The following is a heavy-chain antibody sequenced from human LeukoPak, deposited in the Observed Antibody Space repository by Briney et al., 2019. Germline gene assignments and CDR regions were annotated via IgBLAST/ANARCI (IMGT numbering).Heavy chain of an antibody. D-gene: IGHD1-20*01. CDR1: GDSFSSANYY. V-gene: IGHV4-30-4*08. Sequence: SETLSLTCTVSGDSFSSANYYWTWVRQPPGKGLEWIGYVYYDGSTYYHPSLQSRLAISVDTSKNQFSLNLTSVTAADTAVYYCVRGLTGYSYFFDYWGQGALVTVSS. J-gene: IGHJ4*02. CDR3: VRGLTGYSYFFDY. CDR2: VYYDGST.